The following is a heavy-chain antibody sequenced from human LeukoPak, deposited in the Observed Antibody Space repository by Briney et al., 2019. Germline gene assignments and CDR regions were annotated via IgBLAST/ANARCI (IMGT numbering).Heavy chain of an antibody. CDR2: IYYSGST. V-gene: IGHV4-59*08. D-gene: IGHD1-14*01. J-gene: IGHJ4*02. Sequence: SETLSLTCTVSGGSISSYYWSWIRQPPGKGLEWIGYIYYSGSTYYNPSLKSRVTISVDTSKNQFSLKLSSVTAADTAVYYCARVRTWYYFDYWGQGTLVTVSS. CDR1: GGSISSYY. CDR3: ARVRTWYYFDY.